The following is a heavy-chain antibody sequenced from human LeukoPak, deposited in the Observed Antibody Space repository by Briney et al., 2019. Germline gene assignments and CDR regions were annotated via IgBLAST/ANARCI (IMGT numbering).Heavy chain of an antibody. J-gene: IGHJ4*02. D-gene: IGHD5-12*01. CDR1: GGSVSSGNYY. CDR2: VYYSGST. CDR3: ASGGPYSGYIY. V-gene: IGHV4-61*01. Sequence: SETLSLTCTVSGGSVSSGNYYWSWIRQPPGKGLEWIGYVYYSGSTNYNPSLTSRVAISVDTSKNQFSLKVSSVTAADTAVYYCASGGPYSGYIYWGQGTLVTVSP.